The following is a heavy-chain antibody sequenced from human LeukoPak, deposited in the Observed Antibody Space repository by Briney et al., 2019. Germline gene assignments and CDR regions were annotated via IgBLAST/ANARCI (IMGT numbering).Heavy chain of an antibody. CDR3: ARGHTDNGYYYGMDV. V-gene: IGHV4-34*01. J-gene: IGHJ6*02. CDR1: GGSFSGYY. Sequence: SETLSLTCAVSGGSFSGYYWSWIRQPPGKGLEWIGEINHSGSTNYNPSLESRVTISVDTSKNQFSLKLSSVTAADTAVYYCARGHTDNGYYYGMDVWGQGTTVTVSS. D-gene: IGHD5-18*01. CDR2: INHSGST.